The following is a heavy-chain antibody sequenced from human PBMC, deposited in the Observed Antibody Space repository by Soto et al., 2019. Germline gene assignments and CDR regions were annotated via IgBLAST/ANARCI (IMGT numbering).Heavy chain of an antibody. CDR3: ARVFRDYFPFDY. V-gene: IGHV4-39*07. CDR2: IYHSGST. Sequence: PSETLSLTCTVSGDSISNTAYYWGWIRQPPGKGLEWIGDIYHSGSTYYNPSLKSRVTISVDTSKNQFSLKLSSVTAADTAVYYCARVFRDYFPFDYWGQGTLVTVSS. CDR1: GDSISNTAYY. D-gene: IGHD4-17*01. J-gene: IGHJ4*02.